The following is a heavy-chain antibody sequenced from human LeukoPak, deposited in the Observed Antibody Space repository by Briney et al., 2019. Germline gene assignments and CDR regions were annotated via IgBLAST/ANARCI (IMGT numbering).Heavy chain of an antibody. CDR2: IIPIFGTA. Sequence: ASVKVTCKASGGTFSSYAISWVRQAPGQGLEWMGGIIPIFGTANYAQKFQGRVTITADESTSTAYMELSSLRSEDTAVYYCARHQPYSKSWFDPWGQGTLVTVSS. V-gene: IGHV1-69*13. CDR3: ARHQPYSKSWFDP. J-gene: IGHJ5*02. CDR1: GGTFSSYA. D-gene: IGHD4-11*01.